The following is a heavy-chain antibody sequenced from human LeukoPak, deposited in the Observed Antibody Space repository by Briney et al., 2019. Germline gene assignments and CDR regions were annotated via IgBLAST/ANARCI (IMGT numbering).Heavy chain of an antibody. CDR3: ALAITMVRGVIDY. V-gene: IGHV1-69*13. CDR2: IIPIFGTA. CDR1: GGTFSSYA. Sequence: ASVKVSCKASGGTFSSYAISWVRQAPGQGLEWMGGIIPIFGTANYAQKFQGRVTITADESTSTAYMELSSLRSEDTAVYYCALAITMVRGVIDYWGQGTLVTVSS. D-gene: IGHD3-10*01. J-gene: IGHJ4*02.